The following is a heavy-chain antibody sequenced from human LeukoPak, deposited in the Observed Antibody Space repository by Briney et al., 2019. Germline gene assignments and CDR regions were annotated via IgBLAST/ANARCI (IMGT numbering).Heavy chain of an antibody. CDR1: GFTFRNYA. V-gene: IGHV3-7*05. Sequence: GGSLRLSCAASGFTFRNYAMSWVRQAPGKGLEWVANLRPDGSEKYYVDSVKGRFTISRDNAKNSLYLQMNSLRAEDTAVYYCARGRALDSWGQGTLVTVSS. D-gene: IGHD3-3*02. CDR2: LRPDGSEK. CDR3: ARGRALDS. J-gene: IGHJ4*02.